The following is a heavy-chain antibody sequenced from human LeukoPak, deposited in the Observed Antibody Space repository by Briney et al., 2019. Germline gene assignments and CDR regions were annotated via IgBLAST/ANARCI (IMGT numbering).Heavy chain of an antibody. D-gene: IGHD2-2*01. CDR3: ASHTVVPAALGG. V-gene: IGHV3-21*01. Sequence: GGSLRLSCAASGFTFSTSAMNWVRQAPGKGLEWVSSINQGATHIYYADSVRGRFTISRDNAKNSLYLQMSSLRAEDTAVYYCASHTVVPAALGGWGQGTLVTVSS. CDR2: INQGATHI. CDR1: GFTFSTSA. J-gene: IGHJ4*02.